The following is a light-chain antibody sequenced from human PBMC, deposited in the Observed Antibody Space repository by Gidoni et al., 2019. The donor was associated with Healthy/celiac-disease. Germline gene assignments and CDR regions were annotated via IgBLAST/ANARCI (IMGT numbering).Light chain of an antibody. Sequence: DIVMTQSPASLAVSLGERATINCKSSQSVLYSSNNKNYLAWYQQKPRQPPKLLIYWASTRESGVPDRFSGSGSGTDFTLTISSLQAEDVAVYYCQQYYSTPRTFXXXTKVEIK. CDR3: QQYYSTPRT. CDR1: QSVLYSSNNKNY. J-gene: IGKJ1*01. CDR2: WAS. V-gene: IGKV4-1*01.